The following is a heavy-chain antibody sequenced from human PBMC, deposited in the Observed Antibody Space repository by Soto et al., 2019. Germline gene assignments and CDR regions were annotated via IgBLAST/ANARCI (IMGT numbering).Heavy chain of an antibody. V-gene: IGHV1-69*02. J-gene: IGHJ4*02. D-gene: IGHD5-18*01. CDR1: GGTFSSST. CDR2: IIPILGIA. Sequence: QVQLVQSGAEVKKPGSSVKVSCKASGGTFSSSTISWVRQAPGQGLEWMGRIIPILGIANYAQKFQGRVTITADQSTSPAYMALSSLRSEDTAVYYCARVNGGIQPYYFDYWGQGTLVTVSS. CDR3: ARVNGGIQPYYFDY.